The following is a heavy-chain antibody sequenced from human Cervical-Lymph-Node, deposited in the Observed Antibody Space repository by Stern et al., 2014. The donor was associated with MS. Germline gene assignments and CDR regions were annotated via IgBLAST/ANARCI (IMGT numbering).Heavy chain of an antibody. V-gene: IGHV1-2*02. CDR1: GYIFTGYY. CDR2: INPNTGGP. D-gene: IGHD3-3*01. CDR3: ARDQRGITIFGVVTDYYYLGMDV. J-gene: IGHJ6*02. Sequence: VQLVESGAEVKKPGASVKVSCKTSGYIFTGYYIHWVRQAPGQGLEWMAWINPNTGGPKYAQKFQGRVIMSRDTSISTAYVELSSLTSDDTAVYYCARDQRGITIFGVVTDYYYLGMDVWGQGTTVTVSS.